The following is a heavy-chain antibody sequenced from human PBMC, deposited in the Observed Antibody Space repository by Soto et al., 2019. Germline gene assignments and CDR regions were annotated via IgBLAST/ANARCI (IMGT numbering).Heavy chain of an antibody. Sequence: DVQLLESGGGLVHPGGSLRLSCAGSGFSFGSYYMSWVRQAPGKGLECVSRIRGSGGRTSPADSVKGRFTVSRDNSKKTMYLQMNSLRAEDTALYYCARDPILSYGESQDYWGQGTLVIVSS. CDR2: IRGSGGRT. D-gene: IGHD4-17*01. J-gene: IGHJ4*02. V-gene: IGHV3-23*01. CDR3: ARDPILSYGESQDY. CDR1: GFSFGSYY.